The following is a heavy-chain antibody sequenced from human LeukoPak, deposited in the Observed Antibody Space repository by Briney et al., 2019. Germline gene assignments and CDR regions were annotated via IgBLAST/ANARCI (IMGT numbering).Heavy chain of an antibody. CDR1: GGSISSGSYY. V-gene: IGHV4-61*02. D-gene: IGHD5-24*01. CDR2: IYTSGST. Sequence: SETLSLTCTVSGGSISSGSYYWSWIRQPAGKGLEWIGRIYTSGSTNYNPSLKSRVTISVDASKNQFSLKMSSVTAADTAVYYCARDSLVEMATITDYWGQGTLVTVSS. CDR3: ARDSLVEMATITDY. J-gene: IGHJ4*02.